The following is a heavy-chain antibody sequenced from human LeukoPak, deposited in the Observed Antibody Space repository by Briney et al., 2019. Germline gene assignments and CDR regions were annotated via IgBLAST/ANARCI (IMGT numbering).Heavy chain of an antibody. Sequence: PGGSLRLSCAASGFTFSSYGMNWVRQAPGKGLVWVSRINSDGSSTSYADSVKGRFTISIDNAKNTLYLQMNSLRAEDTAVYYCARGLRDSSGWLYFDYWGQGTLVTVSS. J-gene: IGHJ4*02. CDR2: INSDGSST. CDR1: GFTFSSYG. V-gene: IGHV3-74*01. D-gene: IGHD6-19*01. CDR3: ARGLRDSSGWLYFDY.